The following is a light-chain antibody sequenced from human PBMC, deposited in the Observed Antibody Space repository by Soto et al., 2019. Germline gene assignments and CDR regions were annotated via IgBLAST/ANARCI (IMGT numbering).Light chain of an antibody. CDR3: QQYNNWPRT. J-gene: IGKJ1*01. CDR2: GAS. CDR1: QSVSSN. Sequence: EIVMYQSPSTLSVSPGETTTLSCRASQSVSSNLAWYQQKPGQAPRLLIYGASTRATGIPARFSGSGSGTEFTLTISSLQSEDFAVYYCQQYNNWPRTFGQGTKVDIK. V-gene: IGKV3-15*01.